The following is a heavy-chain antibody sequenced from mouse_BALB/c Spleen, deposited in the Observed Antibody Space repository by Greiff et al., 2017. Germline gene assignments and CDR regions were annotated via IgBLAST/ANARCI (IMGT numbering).Heavy chain of an antibody. CDR3: ARSGYDYDDPFAY. Sequence: VQLQQSGAELVRPGTSVKVSCKASGYAFTNYLIEWVKQRPGQGLEWIGVINPGSGGTNYNEKFKGKATLTADKSSSTAYMQLSSLTSDDSAVYFCARSGYDYDDPFAYWGQGTLVTVSA. CDR2: INPGSGGT. J-gene: IGHJ3*01. CDR1: GYAFTNYL. D-gene: IGHD2-4*01. V-gene: IGHV1-54*01.